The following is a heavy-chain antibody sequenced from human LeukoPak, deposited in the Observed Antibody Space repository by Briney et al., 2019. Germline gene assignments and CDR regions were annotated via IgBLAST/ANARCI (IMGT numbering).Heavy chain of an antibody. CDR1: GGSINSYY. CDR3: ARSSIDSSGQGWFDP. CDR2: IYSSGST. J-gene: IGHJ5*02. V-gene: IGHV4-59*08. Sequence: PSETLSLTCTVSGGSINSYYWSWIRQPPGKGLEWIGCIYSSGSTSYNPSLKSRVTISVDTSKNQFSLKLSSVTAADTAVYYCARSSIDSSGQGWFDPWGQGTLVTVSS. D-gene: IGHD3-22*01.